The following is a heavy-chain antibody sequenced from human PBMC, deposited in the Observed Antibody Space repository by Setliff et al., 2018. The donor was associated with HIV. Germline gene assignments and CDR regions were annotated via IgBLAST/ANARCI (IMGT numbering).Heavy chain of an antibody. Sequence: SETLSLTCTVSRGSITSGGYYWSWIRQTPGKGLEWLGEINHSGSTAYNLALESRVSMSIDTSKNQFSLKLTSVTAADTAIYYCARGRDYTGSWFRPFYLDFWGHGNLVTVSS. CDR2: INHSGST. CDR1: RGSITSGGYY. D-gene: IGHD3-3*01. V-gene: IGHV4-39*02. CDR3: ARGRDYTGSWFRPFYLDF. J-gene: IGHJ4*01.